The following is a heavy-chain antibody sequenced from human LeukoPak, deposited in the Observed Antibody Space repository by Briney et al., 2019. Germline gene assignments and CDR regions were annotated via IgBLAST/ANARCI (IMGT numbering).Heavy chain of an antibody. V-gene: IGHV3-7*01. D-gene: IGHD6-13*01. J-gene: IGHJ4*02. CDR1: GFTFSSDA. CDR2: VKQDGSEK. CDR3: ARGGSSSWYFN. Sequence: GGSLRLSCAASGFTFSSDAMHWVRQAPGKGLEWVANVKQDGSEKYYVDSVKGRFTISRDNAKSSLYLQMNSLRAEDTAVYYCARGGSSSWYFNWGQGTLVTVSS.